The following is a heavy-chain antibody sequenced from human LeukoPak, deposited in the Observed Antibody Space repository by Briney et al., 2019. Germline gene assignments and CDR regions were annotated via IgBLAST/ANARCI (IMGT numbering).Heavy chain of an antibody. CDR2: FSGDGYT. D-gene: IGHD7-27*01. CDR1: GFDVTTNY. Sequence: GGSLRLSCAASGFDVTTNYMSWVRQVPGKGPDWVSVFSGDGYTGYADSVKGRFTVSRDSSKNTMYLQMNSLRAEDTAVYYCVRDKLTGASRLDYWGQGTLLTVSS. J-gene: IGHJ4*02. V-gene: IGHV3-53*01. CDR3: VRDKLTGASRLDY.